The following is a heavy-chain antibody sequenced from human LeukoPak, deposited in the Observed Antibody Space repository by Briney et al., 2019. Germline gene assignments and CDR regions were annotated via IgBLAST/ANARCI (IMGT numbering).Heavy chain of an antibody. Sequence: GGSLRLSCAASGFTFRSYWMHWVRQAPGKGLVWVSRINSDGSSTSYADSVKGRFTISRDNAKNTLYLQMNSLRAEDSAVYYCAKDAKPYYYDSSGYYYAGAFDIWGQGTMVTVSS. J-gene: IGHJ3*02. D-gene: IGHD3-22*01. CDR3: AKDAKPYYYDSSGYYYAGAFDI. CDR1: GFTFRSYW. V-gene: IGHV3-74*01. CDR2: INSDGSST.